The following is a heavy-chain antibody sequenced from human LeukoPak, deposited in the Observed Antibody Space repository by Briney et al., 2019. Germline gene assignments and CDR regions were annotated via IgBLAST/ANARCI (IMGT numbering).Heavy chain of an antibody. D-gene: IGHD4-17*01. V-gene: IGHV3-23*01. Sequence: GGSLRLSCAASGFTFDDYAMHWVRQAPGKGLEWVSGIHGNGETTYYADSVKCRFTISRDNSRELLYLQMNSLRVEDTAVYYCAKDLNGDYVGAFDSWGQGTMVTVSS. CDR2: IHGNGETT. CDR1: GFTFDDYA. CDR3: AKDLNGDYVGAFDS. J-gene: IGHJ3*02.